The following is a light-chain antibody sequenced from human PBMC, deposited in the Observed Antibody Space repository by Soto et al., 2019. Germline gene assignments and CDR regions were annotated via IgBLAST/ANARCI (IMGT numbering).Light chain of an antibody. V-gene: IGLV2-11*01. CDR3: CSYAGSYTFV. CDR1: SSDVGGHNY. Sequence: QSALTQPRSVSGSPGQSLTISCTGTSSDVGGHNYVSWYQQHPGKAPKLMIYDVSKRPSGVPDRFSGSKSGNTASLTISGLQAEDEADYYCCSYAGSYTFVFGTGTKLTVL. J-gene: IGLJ1*01. CDR2: DVS.